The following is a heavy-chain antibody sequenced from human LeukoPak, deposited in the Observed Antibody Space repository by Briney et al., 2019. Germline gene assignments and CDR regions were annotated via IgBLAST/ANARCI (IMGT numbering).Heavy chain of an antibody. D-gene: IGHD2-2*01. CDR2: IYYSGST. CDR1: GGSISSSSYY. Sequence: SETLSLTCTVSGGSISSSSYYWGWIRQPPGKGLEWIGSIYYSGSTYYNPSLKSRVTISVDTSKNQFSLKLSSVTAADTAVYYCARGHYCSSTSCNRRIFDYWGQGTLVTVSS. J-gene: IGHJ4*02. V-gene: IGHV4-39*01. CDR3: ARGHYCSSTSCNRRIFDY.